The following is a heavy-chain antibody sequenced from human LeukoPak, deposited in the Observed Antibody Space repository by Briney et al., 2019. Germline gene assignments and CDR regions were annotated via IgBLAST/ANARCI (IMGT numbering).Heavy chain of an antibody. D-gene: IGHD6-19*01. V-gene: IGHV3-66*01. J-gene: IGHJ4*02. CDR1: GFTVSSNY. Sequence: PGGSLRLSCAASGFTVSSNYMSWVRQAPGKGLEWVSVIYSGGSTYYADSVKGRFTISRDNSKNTLYLQMNSLRAEDTAVYYCARDLSFALYSSGIDYWGQGTLVTVSS. CDR2: IYSGGST. CDR3: ARDLSFALYSSGIDY.